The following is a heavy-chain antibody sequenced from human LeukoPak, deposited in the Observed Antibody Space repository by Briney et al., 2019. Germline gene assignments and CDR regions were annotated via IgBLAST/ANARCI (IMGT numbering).Heavy chain of an antibody. Sequence: GGSLRLSCAASGFTVSSNYMSWVRQAPGKGLEWVSAISGSGGSTYYADSVKGRFTISRDNSKNTLYLQMNSLRAEDTAVYYCARGGSYLSAFDIWGQGTMVTVSS. D-gene: IGHD1-26*01. J-gene: IGHJ3*02. V-gene: IGHV3-53*01. CDR2: ISGSGGST. CDR3: ARGGSYLSAFDI. CDR1: GFTVSSNY.